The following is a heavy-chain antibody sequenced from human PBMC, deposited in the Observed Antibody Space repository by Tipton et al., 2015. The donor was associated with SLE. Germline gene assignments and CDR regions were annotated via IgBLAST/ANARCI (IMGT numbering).Heavy chain of an antibody. V-gene: IGHV4-59*01. CDR1: GGSISGYY. D-gene: IGHD2-2*01. J-gene: IGHJ6*03. Sequence: TLSLTCTVSGGSISGYYWSWIRQPPGKGLDWIGYIYIYYSGSTNYNPSLKSRVTISVDTSKNQFSLKLSSVTAADTAVYYCARGYQLPLGPYYYYYMDVWGKGTTVTVSS. CDR2: IYIYYSGST. CDR3: ARGYQLPLGPYYYYYMDV.